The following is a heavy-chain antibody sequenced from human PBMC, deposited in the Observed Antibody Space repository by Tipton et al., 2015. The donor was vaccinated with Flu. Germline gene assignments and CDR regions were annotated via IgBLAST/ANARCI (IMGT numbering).Heavy chain of an antibody. CDR1: GSSINGYY. CDR2: TYFSGST. J-gene: IGHJ5*02. D-gene: IGHD4-11*01. Sequence: TLSLTCTVSGSSINGYYWSWIRQSPGKGLEWIGYTYFSGSTSYITSLNSRVIITVDTSKNQFSLKLRSVTAADTAVYYCARRDYSNYVSEPKNWFDTWGQGTLVTVSS. CDR3: ARRDYSNYVSEPKNWFDT. V-gene: IGHV4-59*12.